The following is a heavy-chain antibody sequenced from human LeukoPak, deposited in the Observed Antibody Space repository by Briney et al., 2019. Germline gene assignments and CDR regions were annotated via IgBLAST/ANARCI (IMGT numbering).Heavy chain of an antibody. Sequence: PSETLSLTCTVSGGSISSYYWSWIRQPPGKRLEWIGYIYYSGSTTYNPSLESRVTISIDTSKNQFSLRLSSATAADTAVYYCARGHMVRGVRWAFDIWGQGTMVTVSS. CDR3: ARGHMVRGVRWAFDI. J-gene: IGHJ3*02. V-gene: IGHV4-59*01. D-gene: IGHD3-10*01. CDR2: IYYSGST. CDR1: GGSISSYY.